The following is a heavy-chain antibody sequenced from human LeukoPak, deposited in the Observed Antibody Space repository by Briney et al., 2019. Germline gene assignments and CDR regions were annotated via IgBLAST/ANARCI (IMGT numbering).Heavy chain of an antibody. J-gene: IGHJ4*02. V-gene: IGHV4-30-4*07. CDR3: ARNGDDSSDYYYFDY. CDR1: GDSIISGDYS. CDR2: IYNSGTT. D-gene: IGHD3-22*01. Sequence: SESLSLTCAVSGDSIISGDYSWSWIRQPPGKGLEWIGYIYNSGTTNYNPSLKSRVTISVDTSKNQFSLKLSSVTAADTAIYYCARNGDDSSDYYYFDYWGQGTLVTVSS.